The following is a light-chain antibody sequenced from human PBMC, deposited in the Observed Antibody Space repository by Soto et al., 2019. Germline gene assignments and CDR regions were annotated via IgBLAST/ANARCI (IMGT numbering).Light chain of an antibody. V-gene: IGLV2-8*01. J-gene: IGLJ1*01. CDR1: SSDVGGYNY. CDR2: EVN. Sequence: QSVLTQLPSASGSPGQSVAISCTGTSSDVGGYNYVSWSHHHPGKGPKLMIYEVNKRPSGVPDRFSGSKSGNTASLTVSGLQAEDEADYYCSAYAGSSNVFGTGTKVTV. CDR3: SAYAGSSNV.